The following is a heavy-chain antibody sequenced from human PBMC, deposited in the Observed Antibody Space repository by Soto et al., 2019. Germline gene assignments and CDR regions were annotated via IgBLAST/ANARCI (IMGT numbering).Heavy chain of an antibody. J-gene: IGHJ4*02. CDR3: ARMYSSSRAHDY. Sequence: KTSETLSLTCTVSGGSISSGGYYWSWIRQHPGKGLEWIGYIYYSGSTYYNPSLKSRVTISVDTSKNQFSLKLSSVTAADTAVYYCARMYSSSRAHDYWGQGTLVTVSS. D-gene: IGHD6-6*01. CDR1: GGSISSGGYY. CDR2: IYYSGST. V-gene: IGHV4-31*03.